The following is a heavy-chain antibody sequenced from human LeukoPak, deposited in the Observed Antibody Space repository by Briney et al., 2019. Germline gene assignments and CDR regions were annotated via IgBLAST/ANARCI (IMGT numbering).Heavy chain of an antibody. D-gene: IGHD3-22*01. V-gene: IGHV4-39*07. CDR3: ARVRSSSGYDAFEI. CDR1: GGSISSSNFY. CDR2: IDNSGST. Sequence: SETLSLTCTVSGGSISSSNFYWGWIRQPPGKGLEWIGSIDNSGSTYHNPSLKSRVTISVDTSKSQLSLKLSSVTAADTAVYYCARVRSSSGYDAFEIWGQGTMVTVSS. J-gene: IGHJ3*02.